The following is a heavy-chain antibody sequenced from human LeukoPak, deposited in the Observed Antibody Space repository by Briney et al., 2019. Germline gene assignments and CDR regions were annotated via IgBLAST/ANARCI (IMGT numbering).Heavy chain of an antibody. V-gene: IGHV4-30-4*08. CDR3: ARERVVVPAARGRWFDP. J-gene: IGHJ5*02. D-gene: IGHD2-2*01. CDR2: IYYSGST. Sequence: SETLSLTCTVSVGSISSGSFYWTWIRQHPGKGLEWIGYIYYSGSTYYNPSLKSRVTISVDTSKNQFSLKLSSVTAADTAVYYCARERVVVPAARGRWFDPWGQGTLVTVSS. CDR1: VGSISSGSFY.